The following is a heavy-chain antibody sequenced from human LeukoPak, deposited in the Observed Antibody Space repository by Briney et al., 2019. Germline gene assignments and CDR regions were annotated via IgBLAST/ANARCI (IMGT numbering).Heavy chain of an antibody. CDR3: ARDSLSWSYYFDY. Sequence: GGSLRLSCAASGVTFSGYSMNWVRQAPGKGRVWVSHINSDGTSTTYADSVKGRFTISRDNAKNTLYLQMNSLRAEDTAVYYCARDSLSWSYYFDYWGQGTLVTVSS. D-gene: IGHD3-16*02. J-gene: IGHJ4*02. CDR2: INSDGTST. V-gene: IGHV3-74*01. CDR1: GVTFSGYS.